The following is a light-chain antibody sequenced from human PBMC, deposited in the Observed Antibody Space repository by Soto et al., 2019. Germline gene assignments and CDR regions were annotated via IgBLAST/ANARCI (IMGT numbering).Light chain of an antibody. Sequence: QSALTQPPSVSGSPGQSVAISCTGTSSDVGSYNRVSWYQQPPGTAPKLVIYDVTNRPSGVPDRFSGSKSGNTASLTISGLQDEDEAVYYCSSFTTSSTHVFGTGTKVTVL. CDR2: DVT. CDR1: SSDVGSYNR. J-gene: IGLJ1*01. CDR3: SSFTTSSTHV. V-gene: IGLV2-18*02.